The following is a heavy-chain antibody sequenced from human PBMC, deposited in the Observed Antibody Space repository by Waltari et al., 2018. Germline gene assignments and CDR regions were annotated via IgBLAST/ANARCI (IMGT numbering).Heavy chain of an antibody. J-gene: IGHJ3*02. D-gene: IGHD3-10*01. CDR2: ISWNSGSI. V-gene: IGHV3-9*01. CDR1: GFTFDDYA. CDR3: AKSYYYGSGSYSAFDAFDI. Sequence: EVQLVESGGGLVQPGRSLRLSCAASGFTFDDYAMYWVRQAPGKGLEWVSGISWNSGSIGYADSVKGRFTISRDNAKNSLYLQMNSLRAEDTALYYCAKSYYYGSGSYSAFDAFDIWGQGTMVTVSS.